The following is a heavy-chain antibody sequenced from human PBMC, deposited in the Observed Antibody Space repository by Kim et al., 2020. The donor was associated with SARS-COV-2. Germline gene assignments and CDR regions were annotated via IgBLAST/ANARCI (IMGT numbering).Heavy chain of an antibody. V-gene: IGHV4-39*07. CDR2: IFYSGST. CDR3: ARDRRVWCGEYQYRVFDY. J-gene: IGHJ4*02. D-gene: IGHD3-10*01. CDR1: CGSISSSSYY. Sequence: SETLSLTCTVSCGSISSSSYYWGWIRQPPGKGLEWIGTIFYSGSTYYNPSLKSRVTISVTTSKNQFSLRLSSVTAADTAVYYCARDRRVWCGEYQYRVFDYWGQGTLVTVSS.